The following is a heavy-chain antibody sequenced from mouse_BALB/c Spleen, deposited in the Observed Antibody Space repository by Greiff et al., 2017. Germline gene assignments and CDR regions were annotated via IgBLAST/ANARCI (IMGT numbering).Heavy chain of an antibody. CDR3: AREGLLRPFAY. CDR2: ISDGGSYT. V-gene: IGHV5-4*02. J-gene: IGHJ3*01. CDR1: GFTFSDYY. Sequence: EVQRVESGGGLVKPGGSLKLSCAASGFTFSDYYMYWVRQTPEKRLEWVATISDGGSYTYYPDSVKGRFTISRDNAKNNLYLQMSSLKSEDTAMYDCAREGLLRPFAYWGQGTLVTVSA. D-gene: IGHD2-3*01.